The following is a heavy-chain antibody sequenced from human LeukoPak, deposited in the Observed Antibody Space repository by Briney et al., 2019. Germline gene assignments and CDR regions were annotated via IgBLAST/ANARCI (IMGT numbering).Heavy chain of an antibody. V-gene: IGHV3-53*01. CDR3: ARAYYDSSGYYYHFDY. CDR2: IYSDGST. Sequence: GGSLRLSCAASGLTVSSYYMNWVRQAPWKGLEWVSVIYSDGSTYYADSVKGRFTISRDNSKNTLYLQMNSLRAEDTAVYYCARAYYDSSGYYYHFDYWGQGTLVTVSS. D-gene: IGHD3-22*01. J-gene: IGHJ4*02. CDR1: GLTVSSYY.